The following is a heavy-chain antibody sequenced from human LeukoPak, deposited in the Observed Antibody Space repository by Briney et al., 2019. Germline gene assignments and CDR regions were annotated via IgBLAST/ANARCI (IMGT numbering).Heavy chain of an antibody. J-gene: IGHJ5*02. D-gene: IGHD3-22*01. Sequence: ASVKVSCKASGGTFSSYAISWVRQAPGQGLEWMGGIIPIFGTANYAQKFQGRVTITADESTSTAYMELSSLRSEDTAVYYCAQGDSRGYYRGIWFDPWGQGTLVTVSS. CDR2: IIPIFGTA. V-gene: IGHV1-69*13. CDR3: AQGDSRGYYRGIWFDP. CDR1: GGTFSSYA.